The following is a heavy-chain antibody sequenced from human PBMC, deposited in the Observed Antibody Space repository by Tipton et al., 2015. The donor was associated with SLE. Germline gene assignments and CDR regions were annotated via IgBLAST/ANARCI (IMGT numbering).Heavy chain of an antibody. CDR2: ISTSGSSL. CDR1: GFTFSDYY. J-gene: IGHJ4*02. D-gene: IGHD3-16*01. Sequence: GSLRLSCAASGFTFSDYYMSWIRQAPGKGLEWVSYISTSGSSLYYADSVQGRFTISRDNAKNSLYLQMNSLRAEDTAVYYCARGAGGTARYFDYWGQGTLVTVSS. CDR3: ARGAGGTARYFDY. V-gene: IGHV3-11*04.